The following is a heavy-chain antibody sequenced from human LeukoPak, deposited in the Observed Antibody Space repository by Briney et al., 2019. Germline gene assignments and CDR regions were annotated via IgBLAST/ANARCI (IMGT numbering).Heavy chain of an antibody. CDR2: ITGSGDST. J-gene: IGHJ4*02. CDR3: ARWGDYDILTGYYVSDF. D-gene: IGHD3-9*01. CDR1: GFIFRNYA. Sequence: GGSLRLSCAASGFIFRNYAMSWVRQAPGKGLEWVSAITGSGDSTYYADSVRGRFTISRDNSKNTLYVEMNTLRAEDTAVYYCARWGDYDILTGYYVSDFWGQGTLVTVSS. V-gene: IGHV3-23*01.